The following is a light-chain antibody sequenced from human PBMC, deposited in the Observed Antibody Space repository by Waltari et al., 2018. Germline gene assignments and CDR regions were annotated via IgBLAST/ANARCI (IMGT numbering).Light chain of an antibody. Sequence: DIQMTQSPVSLAVSLGERATINCKSSQTVLYSANNKNYLTWYQHKPGQPPKLLISWASIRESGVPDRVTGSGSGTDFTLTISSLQAEDVAVYYCQQHYTTPWTFGQGTKVEIK. CDR3: QQHYTTPWT. V-gene: IGKV4-1*01. J-gene: IGKJ1*01. CDR1: QTVLYSANNKNY. CDR2: WAS.